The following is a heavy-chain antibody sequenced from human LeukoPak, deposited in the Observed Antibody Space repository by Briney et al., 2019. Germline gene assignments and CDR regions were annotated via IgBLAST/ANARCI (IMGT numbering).Heavy chain of an antibody. CDR1: GGSISSYY. V-gene: IGHV4-59*12. D-gene: IGHD6-13*01. CDR2: IYYSGST. Sequence: SETLSLTCTVSGGSISSYYWSWIRQPPGKGLEWLGYIYYSGSTNYNPSLKSRVTISVDTSKNQFSLKLSSVTAADTAVYYCARDLRLVAAAKDAFDIWGQGTMVTVSS. J-gene: IGHJ3*02. CDR3: ARDLRLVAAAKDAFDI.